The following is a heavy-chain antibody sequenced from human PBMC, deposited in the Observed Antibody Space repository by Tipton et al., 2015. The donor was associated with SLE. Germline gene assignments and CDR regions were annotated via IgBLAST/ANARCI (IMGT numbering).Heavy chain of an antibody. V-gene: IGHV4-34*01. CDR1: GGSFSGYY. CDR3: ARPGYSSSWYYFDY. J-gene: IGHJ4*02. D-gene: IGHD6-13*01. Sequence: TLSLTCAVYGGSFSGYYRSWIRQPPGKGLEWIGEINHSGSTNYNPSLKSRVTISVDTSKNHFSLKLSSVTAADTAVYYCARPGYSSSWYYFDYWGQGTLVTVSS. CDR2: INHSGST.